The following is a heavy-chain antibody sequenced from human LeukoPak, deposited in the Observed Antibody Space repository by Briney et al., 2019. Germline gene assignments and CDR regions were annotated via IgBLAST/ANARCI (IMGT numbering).Heavy chain of an antibody. CDR1: GINFITYA. Sequence: GGSLRLSCAASGINFITYALHWVRQTPGKGLEWLTFIHNDGITEYYADSVKGRFTISRDNSKNTVYLQMNSLRVEDTAVYYCAKDDPTGRYLWGQGTLVPVSS. V-gene: IGHV3-30*02. CDR2: IHNDGITE. CDR3: AKDDPTGRYL. J-gene: IGHJ4*02. D-gene: IGHD1-26*01.